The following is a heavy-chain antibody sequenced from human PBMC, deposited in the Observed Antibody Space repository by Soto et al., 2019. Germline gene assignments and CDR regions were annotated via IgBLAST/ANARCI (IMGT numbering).Heavy chain of an antibody. D-gene: IGHD3-3*01. CDR1: VYTFTSYG. CDR2: ISAHNGDT. Sequence: QVQLVQSGPEVKKPGASVKVSCKASVYTFTSYGFSWVRQAPGQGLEWMGWISAHNGDTIYAQTYWYRVTMTTTTSTNTGYLELRSLKSGAVPAFYWARSSGTYPPSRYYYGLDVWGKATKVTASS. V-gene: IGHV1-18*03. CDR3: ARSSGTYPPSRYYYGLDV. J-gene: IGHJ6*04.